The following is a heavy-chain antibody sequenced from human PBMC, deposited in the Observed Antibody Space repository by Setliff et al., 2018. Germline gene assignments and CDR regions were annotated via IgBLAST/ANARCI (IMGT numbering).Heavy chain of an antibody. J-gene: IGHJ2*01. Sequence: SETLSLTCTVSGDSISSYYWSWIRQPPGKGLEWIGSIYHSGSTRFNPSLKSRVTISVDTSKNQFSLKLNSVTAADTTVYYCARAVPRGATPDYWYFDLWGRGTLVTVSS. D-gene: IGHD2-2*01. CDR2: IYHSGST. CDR1: GDSISSYY. CDR3: ARAVPRGATPDYWYFDL. V-gene: IGHV4-59*12.